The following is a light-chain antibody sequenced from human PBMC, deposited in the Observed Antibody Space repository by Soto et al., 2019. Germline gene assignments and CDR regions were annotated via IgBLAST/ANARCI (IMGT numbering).Light chain of an antibody. J-gene: IGLJ1*01. CDR1: SSDVGEYSY. CDR3: SSYPGSSIV. V-gene: IGLV2-8*01. CDR2: VVN. Sequence: SVLTPLPSACAYPGQSVAVSCTGNSSDVGEYSYVSWYPQHPGKASTLLFYVVNKRPSGVPDRYSGSNSCNACSLTVTGLQAEEEADYFGSSYPGSSIVFGTGTNFTV.